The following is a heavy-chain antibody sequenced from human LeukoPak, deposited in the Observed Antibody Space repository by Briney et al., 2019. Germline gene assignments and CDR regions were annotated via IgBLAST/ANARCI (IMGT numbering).Heavy chain of an antibody. CDR3: ARVPTPGYTSGWSDYYYYYYMDV. V-gene: IGHV4-59*01. D-gene: IGHD6-19*01. CDR1: GGSISSYY. CDR2: IYYSGST. J-gene: IGHJ6*03. Sequence: PSETLSLTCTVSGGSISSYYWSWIRQPPGKGLEWIGCIYYSGSTNYNPSLKSRVTISVGTSKNQFSLKLSSVTAADTAVYYCARVPTPGYTSGWSDYYYYYYMDVWGKGTTVTVSS.